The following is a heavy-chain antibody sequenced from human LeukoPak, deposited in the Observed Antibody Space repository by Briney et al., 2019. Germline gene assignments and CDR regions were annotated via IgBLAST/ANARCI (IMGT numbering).Heavy chain of an antibody. CDR3: ARVAAAGRGFDY. J-gene: IGHJ4*02. CDR1: GFTFSSYG. V-gene: IGHV3-33*01. D-gene: IGHD6-13*01. CDR2: IWYDGSNK. Sequence: GGSLRLSCAASGFTFSSYGMPWVRQAPGKGLEWVAVIWYDGSNKYYADSVKGRFTISRDNSKNTLYLQMNSLRAEDTAVYYCARVAAAGRGFDYWGQGTLVTVSS.